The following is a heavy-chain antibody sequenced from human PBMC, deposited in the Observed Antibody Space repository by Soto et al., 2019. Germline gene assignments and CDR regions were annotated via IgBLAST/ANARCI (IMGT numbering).Heavy chain of an antibody. V-gene: IGHV1-8*01. Sequence: GASVKVSCKASGYTFTSNDINWVRQATGQGLEWMGWMNPNSGYTVYAQKFQGRVTMTRDTSISTAYMELSSLRSDDTAVYYCARDSLGMGMLYDYVWGILPYYFDYWGQGTLVTVSS. D-gene: IGHD3-16*01. CDR3: ARDSLGMGMLYDYVWGILPYYFDY. CDR1: GYTFTSND. J-gene: IGHJ4*02. CDR2: MNPNSGYT.